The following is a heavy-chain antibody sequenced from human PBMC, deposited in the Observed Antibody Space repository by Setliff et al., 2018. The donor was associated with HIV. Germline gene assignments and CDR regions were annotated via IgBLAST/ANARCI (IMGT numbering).Heavy chain of an antibody. D-gene: IGHD5-12*01. CDR3: AANPEMATINYYYYMDV. V-gene: IGHV1-69*13. CDR2: IIPIFGTP. CDR1: GGTFRGFG. J-gene: IGHJ6*03. Sequence: SVKVSCKASGGTFRGFGISWVVQAPGQGLEWMGQIIPIFGTPRYAQKFQGRVTITADESTSTVYMELSSLRSEDTAVYYCAANPEMATINYYYYMDVWGKGTTVTVSS.